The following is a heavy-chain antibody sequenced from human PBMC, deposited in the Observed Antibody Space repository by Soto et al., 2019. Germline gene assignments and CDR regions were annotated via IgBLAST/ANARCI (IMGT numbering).Heavy chain of an antibody. CDR1: GFSLTTSPVA. D-gene: IGHD2-15*01. CDR2: IYWDDST. CDR3: VNRGRCSAFGRDNWFDP. J-gene: IGHJ5*02. V-gene: IGHV2-5*02. Sequence: QITLKESGPTLVKPTQTLTLTCTFSGFSLTTSPVAVGWIRQPPGKALEWLAIIYWDDSTHYFPSLNSRLTITKDTSKNPVVLIMTNMDPVDTATYYCVNRGRCSAFGRDNWFDPWGQGTLVTVSS.